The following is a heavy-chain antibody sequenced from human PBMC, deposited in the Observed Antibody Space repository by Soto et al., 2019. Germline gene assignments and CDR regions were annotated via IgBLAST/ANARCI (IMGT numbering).Heavy chain of an antibody. D-gene: IGHD6-19*01. CDR1: GDSISSGSY. J-gene: IGHJ4*03. CDR2: IYHGGTT. V-gene: IGHV4-38-2*02. CDR3: ARVHVMVVAGSTFDY. Sequence: LSLTCTVSGDSISSGSYWGWIRQPPGEGPEWIASIYHGGTTFYNPSLKSRISISVDTSKNQFSLRLTSVTAADTATYYCARVHVMVVAGSTFDYCGPGTLVTVSS.